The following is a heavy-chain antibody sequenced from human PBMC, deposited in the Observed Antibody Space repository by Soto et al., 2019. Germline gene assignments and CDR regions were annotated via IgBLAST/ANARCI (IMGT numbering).Heavy chain of an antibody. CDR3: TRASGTHRYYFDY. CDR2: ISYDGRNE. Sequence: QVQLVESGGGVVQPGRSLRLSCAASGFTFSRYVMNWVRQAPGKGLECVAVISYDGRNEYYADSVKGRFTISRDNSKNTLYLQMNSLRAEDTAVYYCTRASGTHRYYFDYWGQGTLVTVSS. D-gene: IGHD1-1*01. J-gene: IGHJ4*02. CDR1: GFTFSRYV. V-gene: IGHV3-30*04.